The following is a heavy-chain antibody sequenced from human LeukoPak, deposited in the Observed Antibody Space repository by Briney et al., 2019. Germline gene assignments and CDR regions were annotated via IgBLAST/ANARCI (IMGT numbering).Heavy chain of an antibody. CDR1: GYSISSGYY. CDR3: ARDSGPYYFDY. CDR2: IYHSGST. Sequence: PSETLSLTCTVSGYSISSGYYWGWIRQPPGKGLGWIGSIYHSGSTYYNPSLKSRVTISVDTSKNQFSLKLSSVTAADTAVYYCARDSGPYYFDYWGQGTLVTVSS. D-gene: IGHD7-27*01. J-gene: IGHJ4*02. V-gene: IGHV4-38-2*02.